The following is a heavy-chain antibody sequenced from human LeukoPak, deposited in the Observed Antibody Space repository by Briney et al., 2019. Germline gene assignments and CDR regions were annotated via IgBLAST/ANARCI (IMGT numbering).Heavy chain of an antibody. CDR3: AKDMALSDCSSTSCYFDMDV. CDR1: GFTFDDYA. J-gene: IGHJ6*02. V-gene: IGHV3-9*01. CDR2: ISWNSGSI. D-gene: IGHD2-2*01. Sequence: GRSLRLSCAASGFTFDDYAMHWVRQAPGKGLEWVSGISWNSGSIGYADSVKGRFTISRDNAKNSLYLQMNSLRAEDTALYYCAKDMALSDCSSTSCYFDMDVWGQGTTVTVSS.